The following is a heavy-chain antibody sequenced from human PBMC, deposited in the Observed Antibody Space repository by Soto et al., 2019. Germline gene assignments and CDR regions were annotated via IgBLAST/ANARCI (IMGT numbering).Heavy chain of an antibody. V-gene: IGHV4-39*07. Sequence: LSLTCTVSGGSVSSNSYSWGWIRQSPGKGLEWIGIIYSTENTYYHPSLLSRVTISVDRSKNQFSLKLSSVTAADTAVYYCARAVYCSGGSCYPTIDPWGQGTLVTVSS. CDR1: GGSVSSNSYS. CDR2: IYSTENT. CDR3: ARAVYCSGGSCYPTIDP. D-gene: IGHD2-15*01. J-gene: IGHJ5*02.